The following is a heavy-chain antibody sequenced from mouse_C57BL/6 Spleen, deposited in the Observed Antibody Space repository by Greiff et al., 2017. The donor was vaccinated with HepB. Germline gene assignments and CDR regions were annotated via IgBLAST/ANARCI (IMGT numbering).Heavy chain of an antibody. CDR1: GFNIKDDY. Sequence: VQLQQSGAELVRPGASVKLSCTASGFNIKDDYMHWVKQRPGQGLEWIGWIDPENGDTEYASKFQGKATITADTSSNTAYLQLSSLTSEDTAVYYCTTPMITTGPGFAYWGQGTLVTVSA. D-gene: IGHD2-4*01. CDR3: TTPMITTGPGFAY. V-gene: IGHV14-4*01. CDR2: IDPENGDT. J-gene: IGHJ3*01.